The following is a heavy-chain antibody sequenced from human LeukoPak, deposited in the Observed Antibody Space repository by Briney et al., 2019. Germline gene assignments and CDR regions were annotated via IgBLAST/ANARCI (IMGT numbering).Heavy chain of an antibody. CDR1: GFTFGSYS. Sequence: GGSLRLSCAASGFTFGSYSMNWVRQAPGKGLEWVSSISTSRSYIYSADSVKGRFTISRDNAKNSLYLQMNSLRAEDTAVYYCVRDTFSPDAFDIWGQGTMVTVSS. J-gene: IGHJ3*02. CDR2: ISTSRSYI. V-gene: IGHV3-21*01. CDR3: VRDTFSPDAFDI. D-gene: IGHD3-16*01.